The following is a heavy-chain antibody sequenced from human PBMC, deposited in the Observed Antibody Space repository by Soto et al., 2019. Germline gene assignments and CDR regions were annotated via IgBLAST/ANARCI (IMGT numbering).Heavy chain of an antibody. CDR1: GGSVNSHA. CDR2: IIPMFGTP. CDR3: ARSRNVAEFNDYGGNYHGFDI. V-gene: IGHV1-69*01. D-gene: IGHD4-17*01. J-gene: IGHJ3*02. Sequence: QVQLEPSGAEVKKAGSSVKVSCKAFGGSVNSHAISWVRQAPGQGLEWMGGIIPMFGTPTYAQRFQAGVPISADESTSTVYLDLSSLRSEDTAMYYCARSRNVAEFNDYGGNYHGFDIWGQGTMVTVSS.